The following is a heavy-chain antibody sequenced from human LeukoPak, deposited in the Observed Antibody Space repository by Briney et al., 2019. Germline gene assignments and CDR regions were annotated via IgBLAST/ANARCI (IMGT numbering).Heavy chain of an antibody. Sequence: ASVKVSCKASGYTFSSNYMHWVRQAPGQGLEWMGIINPSGGSTNYAQKFQGRVTMTRDTSTSTVYMELSSLRSEDTAVYYCARSGDFLTGYYRGFDYWGQGTLVTVSS. CDR2: INPSGGST. J-gene: IGHJ4*02. V-gene: IGHV1-46*01. CDR3: ARSGDFLTGYYRGFDY. D-gene: IGHD3-9*01. CDR1: GYTFSSNY.